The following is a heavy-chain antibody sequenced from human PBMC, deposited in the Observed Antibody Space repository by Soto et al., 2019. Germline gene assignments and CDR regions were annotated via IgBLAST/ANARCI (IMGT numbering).Heavy chain of an antibody. CDR1: GYTFTSYG. D-gene: IGHD6-19*01. CDR2: ISAYNGNT. Sequence: ASVKVSCKASGYTFTSYGISWVRQAPGQGLEWMGWISAYNGNTNYAQKLQGRVTMTTDTSTSTAYMELRSLRSDDTAVYYCARDVAVAGTRAEYFQHWGQGTLVTVSS. CDR3: ARDVAVAGTRAEYFQH. V-gene: IGHV1-18*01. J-gene: IGHJ1*01.